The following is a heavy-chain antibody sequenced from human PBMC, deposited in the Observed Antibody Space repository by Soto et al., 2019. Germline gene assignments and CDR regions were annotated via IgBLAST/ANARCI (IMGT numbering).Heavy chain of an antibody. CDR2: ISYDGSNK. J-gene: IGHJ2*01. CDR1: GFTFSSYA. CDR3: ARVGYYDFWRGHSDYCYFDL. Sequence: QVQLVESGGGVVQPGRSLRLSCAASGFTFSSYAMHWVRQAPGKGLEWVAVISYDGSNKYYADSVKGRFTIYRDNYKNTLYLQIHTLSSQVTAVYHDARVGYYDFWRGHSDYCYFDLWGRGTLVTVSS. V-gene: IGHV3-30-3*01. D-gene: IGHD3-3*01.